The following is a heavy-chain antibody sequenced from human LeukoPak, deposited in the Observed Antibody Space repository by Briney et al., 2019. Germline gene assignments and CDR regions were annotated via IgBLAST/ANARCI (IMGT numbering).Heavy chain of an antibody. CDR3: ARVRPYYDSSGYYYLGY. J-gene: IGHJ4*02. Sequence: SETLSLTCTVSGGSISSSSYYWGWIRQPPGKGLEWIGSIYYSGSTYYNPSLKSRVTISVDTSKNQFSLKLSSVTAADTAVYYCARVRPYYDSSGYYYLGYWGQGTLVTVSS. CDR1: GGSISSSSYY. CDR2: IYYSGST. D-gene: IGHD3-22*01. V-gene: IGHV4-39*07.